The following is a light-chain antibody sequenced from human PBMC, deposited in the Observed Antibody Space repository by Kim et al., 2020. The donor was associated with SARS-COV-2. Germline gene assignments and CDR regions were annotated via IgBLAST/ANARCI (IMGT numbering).Light chain of an antibody. J-gene: IGKJ4*01. CDR1: QSIGTR. CDR3: QLSYSTPWLT. Sequence: SVGDTVTIACRASQSIGTRLNWYQQRPGRAPKLLIYAASTLQSGVPSRFSGTGSGTDFALTISSLQPEDFATYYCQLSYSTPWLTFGGGTKVDIK. CDR2: AAS. V-gene: IGKV1-39*01.